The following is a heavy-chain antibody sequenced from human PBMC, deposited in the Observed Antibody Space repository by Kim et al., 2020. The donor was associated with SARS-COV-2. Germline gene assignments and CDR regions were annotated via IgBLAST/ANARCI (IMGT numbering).Heavy chain of an antibody. D-gene: IGHD6-25*01. J-gene: IGHJ6*02. Sequence: GGSLRLSCAASGFTFSNAWMIWVRQAPGKGLEWVGRIKSKTDGGTTDYAAPVKGRFTISRDDSKNTLYLQMNSLKTEDTAVYYCTCRSGGLYYYYGMDVWGQGTTVTVSS. CDR2: IKSKTDGGTT. V-gene: IGHV3-15*01. CDR3: TCRSGGLYYYYGMDV. CDR1: GFTFSNAW.